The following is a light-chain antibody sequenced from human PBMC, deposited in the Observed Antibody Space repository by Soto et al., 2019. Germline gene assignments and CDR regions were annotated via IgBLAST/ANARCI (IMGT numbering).Light chain of an antibody. Sequence: QSALTQPRSVSGSPGQSVTISCTGTSSDVGGYNYVSWYQQHPGKAPKLIIYDVSKRPSGVPDRFSGSKSGNTASLTISGLQAEDEADYCCCSFAGSYTLVFGGGTKPTVL. CDR1: SSDVGGYNY. V-gene: IGLV2-11*01. J-gene: IGLJ2*01. CDR2: DVS. CDR3: CSFAGSYTLV.